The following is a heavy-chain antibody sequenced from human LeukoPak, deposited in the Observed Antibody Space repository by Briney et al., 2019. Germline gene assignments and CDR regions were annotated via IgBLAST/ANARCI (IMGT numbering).Heavy chain of an antibody. D-gene: IGHD3-10*01. CDR3: ANLDSYYYGSRSPFDY. Sequence: GGSLRLSCAASGFTVSSNYMSWVRQAPGKGLEWVSGISGSATDSYYADSVKGRFTISRDNSKNTLYLQMNSLRAEDTALYYCANLDSYYYGSRSPFDYWGQGTLVTVSS. V-gene: IGHV3-23*01. CDR1: GFTVSSNY. J-gene: IGHJ4*02. CDR2: ISGSATDS.